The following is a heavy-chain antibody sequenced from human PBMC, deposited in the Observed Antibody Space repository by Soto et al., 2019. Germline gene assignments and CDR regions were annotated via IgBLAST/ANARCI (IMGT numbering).Heavy chain of an antibody. CDR2: ISYDGSNK. CDR1: GFTFSSYG. CDR3: AKGPLYDYGDYGSVY. D-gene: IGHD4-17*01. J-gene: IGHJ4*02. Sequence: QVQLVESGGGVVQPGRSLRLSCAASGFTFSSYGMHWVRQAPGKGLEWVAVISYDGSNKYYADSVKGRFTISRGNSKNTLYLQMNSLRAEDTAVYYCAKGPLYDYGDYGSVYWGQGTLVTVSS. V-gene: IGHV3-30*18.